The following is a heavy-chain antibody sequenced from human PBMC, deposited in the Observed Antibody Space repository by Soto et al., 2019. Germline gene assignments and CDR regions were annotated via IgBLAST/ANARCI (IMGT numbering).Heavy chain of an antibody. J-gene: IGHJ4*02. CDR1: GLTFSSYW. CDR2: IKQDGSQK. CDR3: ASAYYYDSSGYSPGGY. Sequence: GGSLRLSCAASGLTFSSYWMSWVRQAPGTGLEWVANIKQDGSQKYYVDSVKGRFTISRDNAKNSLYLQMNSLRVEDTAVYYCASAYYYDSSGYSPGGYWGQGTLVTVSS. D-gene: IGHD3-22*01. V-gene: IGHV3-7*01.